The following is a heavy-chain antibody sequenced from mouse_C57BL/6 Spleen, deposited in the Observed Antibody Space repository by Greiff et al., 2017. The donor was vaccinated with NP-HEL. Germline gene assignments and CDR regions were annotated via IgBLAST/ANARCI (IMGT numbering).Heavy chain of an antibody. J-gene: IGHJ1*03. V-gene: IGHV1-52*01. CDR2: IDPSDSET. CDR1: GYTFTSYW. CDR3: ARSDGGYRYFDV. Sequence: QVQLQQPGAELVRPGSSVKLSCKASGYTFTSYWMHWVKQRPIQGLEWIGNIDPSDSETHYNQQFKDKATLTVDKSSSTAYMQLSSLTSEDSAVYYCARSDGGYRYFDVWGTGTTVTVSS.